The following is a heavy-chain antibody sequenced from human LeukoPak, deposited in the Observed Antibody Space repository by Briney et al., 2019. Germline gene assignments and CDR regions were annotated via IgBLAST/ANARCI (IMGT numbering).Heavy chain of an antibody. J-gene: IGHJ3*01. V-gene: IGHV1-2*04. CDR2: INPNSGDT. CDR3: ARGGGWGDTDTFLF. CDR1: GYTFTAHY. D-gene: IGHD5-18*01. Sequence: ASVKVSCKASGYTFTAHYLHWVRQAPGQGLEWMGWINPNSGDTNYAQKFQGWVTMTRDTSISTAYMELNRLKSDDTALYYCARGGGWGDTDTFLFWGQGTMVTVSS.